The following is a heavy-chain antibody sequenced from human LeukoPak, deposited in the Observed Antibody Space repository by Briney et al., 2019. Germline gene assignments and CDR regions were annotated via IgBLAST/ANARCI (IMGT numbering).Heavy chain of an antibody. Sequence: GGSLRLSCAASGFTFSGSAMHWVRQASGKGLEWVGRIRSKANSYATAYAASVKDRFTISRDDSKNTAYLQMNSLRAEDTAVYYCARDSGWWRFDFWGQGTLVTVSS. J-gene: IGHJ4*02. CDR2: IRSKANSYAT. CDR3: ARDSGWWRFDF. CDR1: GFTFSGSA. D-gene: IGHD6-13*01. V-gene: IGHV3-73*01.